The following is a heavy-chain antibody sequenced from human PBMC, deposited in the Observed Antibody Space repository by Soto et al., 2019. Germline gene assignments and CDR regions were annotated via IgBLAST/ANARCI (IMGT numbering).Heavy chain of an antibody. D-gene: IGHD3-10*01. CDR3: ARDGHRGPSDAFDV. Sequence: EVQLLESGGGLVQPGGSLRLSCAASGFTFSSSAISWVRQAPGKGLEWVSAVSANGQGIYYADSVRGRFTISRDTANNSIYLQMNSLRAEDTALYYCARDGHRGPSDAFDVWGQGTMVTVSS. CDR1: GFTFSSSA. J-gene: IGHJ3*01. CDR2: VSANGQGI. V-gene: IGHV3-23*01.